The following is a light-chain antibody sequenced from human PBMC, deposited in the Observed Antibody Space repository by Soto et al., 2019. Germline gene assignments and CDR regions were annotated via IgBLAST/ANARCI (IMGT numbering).Light chain of an antibody. CDR2: EVS. Sequence: QSVLTQPASVSGSPGQSITISCTGTSSDVGGYNYVSWYQQHPRKAPKLMIYEVSNRPSGVSNRFSGSKSGNTASLTISGLQAEDEADYYCSSYTSSSTYVFGTGTKGTVL. J-gene: IGLJ1*01. CDR3: SSYTSSSTYV. V-gene: IGLV2-14*01. CDR1: SSDVGGYNY.